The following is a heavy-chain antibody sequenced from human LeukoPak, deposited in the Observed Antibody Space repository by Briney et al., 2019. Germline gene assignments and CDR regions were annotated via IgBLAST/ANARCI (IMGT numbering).Heavy chain of an antibody. J-gene: IGHJ4*02. D-gene: IGHD5-24*01. CDR3: AKDAEMATILNFDY. V-gene: IGHV3-23*01. Sequence: PGGSLRLSCAASGFTFSSYGMSWVRQAPGKGLEWVSAISGSGGSTYYADSVKGRFTISRDNSKNTLYLQMNSLGAEDTAVYYCAKDAEMATILNFDYWGQGTLVTVSS. CDR1: GFTFSSYG. CDR2: ISGSGGST.